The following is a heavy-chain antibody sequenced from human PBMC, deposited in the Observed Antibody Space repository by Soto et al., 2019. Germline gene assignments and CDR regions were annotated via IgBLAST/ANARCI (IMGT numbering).Heavy chain of an antibody. V-gene: IGHV3-30-3*01. Sequence: QVQLVESGGGVVQPGRSLRLSCAASGFTFSSYTMHWVRQAPGKGLEWVALISSDGSSKYYADSVKGRFTISRDNSKNTLYLQMNSLRAEDTAVYYCARDYYDSSGYYYEHWGQGTLVTVSS. CDR1: GFTFSSYT. CDR3: ARDYYDSSGYYYEH. CDR2: ISSDGSSK. J-gene: IGHJ1*01. D-gene: IGHD3-22*01.